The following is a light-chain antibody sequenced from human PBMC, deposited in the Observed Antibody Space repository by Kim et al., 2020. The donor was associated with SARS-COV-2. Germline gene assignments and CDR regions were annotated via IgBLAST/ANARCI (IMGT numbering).Light chain of an antibody. J-gene: IGKJ2*01. CDR1: QSVTSTY. CDR2: GAS. CDR3: QQYGSSPGYT. Sequence: SPGERDTPSCRASQSVTSTYLAWYQQKPGQAPRLLIYGASSRATGIPDRFSGSGSGTDFTLTISRLEPEDFAVYYCQQYGSSPGYTFGQGTKLEI. V-gene: IGKV3-20*01.